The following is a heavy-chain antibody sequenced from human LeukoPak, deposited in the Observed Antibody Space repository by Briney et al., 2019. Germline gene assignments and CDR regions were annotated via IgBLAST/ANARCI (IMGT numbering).Heavy chain of an antibody. CDR2: ISDSAVGT. D-gene: IGHD2-15*01. CDR1: GFTFSNYA. J-gene: IGHJ4*02. CDR3: ARGGGYYPIDY. Sequence: TGGSLRLSCATSGFTFSNYAMSWVRQAPGKGLEWVSIISDSAVGTYYTDSVKGRFTISRDTSKNTLYLQVNSLRAEDTAVYYCARGGGYYPIDYWGQGTLVTVSS. V-gene: IGHV3-23*01.